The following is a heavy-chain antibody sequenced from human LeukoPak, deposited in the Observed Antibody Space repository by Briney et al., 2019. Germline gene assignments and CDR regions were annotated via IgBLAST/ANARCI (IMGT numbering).Heavy chain of an antibody. J-gene: IGHJ4*02. D-gene: IGHD5-24*01. Sequence: VASVKVSCKVSGYTLTELSMHWVRQAPGQGLEWMGMINPSGGSTSYAQKFQGRVTMTRDTSTSTVYMELSSLRSEDTAVYYCARDGGMATIMREPSYYFDYWGQGTLVTVSS. CDR2: INPSGGST. CDR1: GYTLTELS. V-gene: IGHV1-46*01. CDR3: ARDGGMATIMREPSYYFDY.